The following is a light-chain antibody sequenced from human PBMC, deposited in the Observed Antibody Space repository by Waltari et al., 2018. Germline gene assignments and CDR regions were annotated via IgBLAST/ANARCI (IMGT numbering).Light chain of an antibody. J-gene: IGKJ1*01. CDR2: GAS. CDR3: QQYNNWPVT. V-gene: IGKV3-15*01. CDR1: QSVGSN. Sequence: EIVMTQSPATLSVSPGERATISCRASQSVGSNLAWYQQKPGQAPRLLIYGASTRATSVPARFSVSGSGTEFTLTISSLQSEDFAVYYCQQYNNWPVTFGQGTKVEIK.